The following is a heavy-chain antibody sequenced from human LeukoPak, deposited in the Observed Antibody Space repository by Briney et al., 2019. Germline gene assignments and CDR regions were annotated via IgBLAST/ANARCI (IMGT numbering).Heavy chain of an antibody. V-gene: IGHV3-21*01. CDR1: GFTFSTYT. CDR2: ISGSSSYI. CDR3: ARDLSGLWQQFDY. D-gene: IGHD5-24*01. J-gene: IGHJ4*02. Sequence: GGSLRLSCAASGFTFSTYTMNWVRQAPGKGLEWVSSISGSSSYIYYADSVKGRFTISRDNAKNSLYPQMNSLRAEDTAVYYCARDLSGLWQQFDYWGQGTLVTVSS.